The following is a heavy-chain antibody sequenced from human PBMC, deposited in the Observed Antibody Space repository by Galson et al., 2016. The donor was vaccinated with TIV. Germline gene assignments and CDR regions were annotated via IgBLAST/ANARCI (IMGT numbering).Heavy chain of an antibody. V-gene: IGHV4-38-2*01. D-gene: IGHD1-26*01. J-gene: IGHJ6*03. CDR3: ASGRSGATVYYYMDV. Sequence: SETLSLTCAVSGYSITSAYHWGWIRQPPGKGLEWIGSIHHSGSTYYNPSLKSRVTISVDESKNQFSLKLSSVTAADTAMYFCASGRSGATVYYYMDVWGKGTTVTVSS. CDR1: GYSITSAYH. CDR2: IHHSGST.